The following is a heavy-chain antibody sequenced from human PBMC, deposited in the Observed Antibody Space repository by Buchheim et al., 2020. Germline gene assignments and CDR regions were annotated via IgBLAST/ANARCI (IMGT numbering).Heavy chain of an antibody. CDR1: GFTFNSYG. CDR3: AKGDYDSSGYYFAY. CDR2: ISYDGSNK. J-gene: IGHJ4*02. Sequence: QVQLVESGGGVVQPGRSLRLSCAASGFTFNSYGMHWVRQAPGKGLEWVAVISYDGSNKYYADSVKGRFTISRDNSKNTLYLQMNSLRAEDTAVYYCAKGDYDSSGYYFAYWGQGTL. V-gene: IGHV3-30*18. D-gene: IGHD3-22*01.